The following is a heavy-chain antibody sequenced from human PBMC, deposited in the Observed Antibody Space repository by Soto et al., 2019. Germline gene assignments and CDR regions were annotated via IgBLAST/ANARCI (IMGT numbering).Heavy chain of an antibody. CDR1: GGSISDYQ. Sequence: ASETLSLTCSISGGSISDYQWNWIRQPPGKGLEWIGYIYYSGRTNYNPSLKSRLTISLDTSTRQFSLRLRSVTAADTAVYYCARMRGLGEISPYLDYWGQGALVTVSS. CDR2: IYYSGRT. CDR3: ARMRGLGEISPYLDY. J-gene: IGHJ4*02. D-gene: IGHD3-16*01. V-gene: IGHV4-59*01.